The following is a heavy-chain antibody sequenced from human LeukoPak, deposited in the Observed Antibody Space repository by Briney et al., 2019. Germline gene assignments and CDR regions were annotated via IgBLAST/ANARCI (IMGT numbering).Heavy chain of an antibody. J-gene: IGHJ4*02. CDR1: GFTFSSYG. Sequence: GGSLRLSCAASGFTFSSYGMHWVRQAPGKGLEWVAVIWYDGSNKYYADSVKGRFTISRDNSKNTLYLQMNSLRAEDTAVYCCARDKAGTMDYWGQGTLVTVSS. D-gene: IGHD6-19*01. V-gene: IGHV3-33*01. CDR2: IWYDGSNK. CDR3: ARDKAGTMDY.